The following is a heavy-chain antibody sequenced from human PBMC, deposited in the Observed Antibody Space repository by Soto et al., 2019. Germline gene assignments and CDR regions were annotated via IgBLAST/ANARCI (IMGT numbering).Heavy chain of an antibody. D-gene: IGHD3-3*01. Sequence: QMQLVQSGAEVKKPGSSVKVSCKASGGTLSSFINYPITWVRQPPGKGLEWMGGIVPNVGTVNYAQKFQGRVTITADKSTGTAYMEVSSLRSEDTALYYCARRDTSGFLRYFDNWGQGTLVTVSS. CDR3: ARRDTSGFLRYFDN. V-gene: IGHV1-69*06. CDR2: IVPNVGTV. J-gene: IGHJ4*02. CDR1: GGTLSSFINYP.